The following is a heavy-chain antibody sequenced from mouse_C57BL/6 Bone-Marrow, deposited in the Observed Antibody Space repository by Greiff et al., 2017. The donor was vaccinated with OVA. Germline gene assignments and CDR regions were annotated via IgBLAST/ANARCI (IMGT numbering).Heavy chain of an antibody. CDR3: ARHGRLLRYAMDY. D-gene: IGHD2-3*01. J-gene: IGHJ4*01. CDR1: GFSLTSYG. CDR2: IWSDGST. Sequence: QVQLKESGPGLVAPSQSLSITCTVSGFSLTSYGVHWVRQPPGKGLEWLVVIWSDGSTTYNSALKSRLSISKDNSKSQVFLKMNSLQTDDTAMYXCARHGRLLRYAMDYWGQGTSVTVSS. V-gene: IGHV2-6-1*01.